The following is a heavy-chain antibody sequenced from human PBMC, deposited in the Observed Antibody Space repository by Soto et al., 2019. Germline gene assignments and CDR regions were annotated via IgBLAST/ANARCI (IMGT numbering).Heavy chain of an antibody. J-gene: IGHJ3*02. D-gene: IGHD5-18*01. V-gene: IGHV4-30-4*01. CDR3: PSVDTAMVLDI. CDR2: IYYRGST. CDR1: GGSISSGDYY. Sequence: SETLSLTCTVSGGSISSGDYYWSWIRQPPGKGLEWIGYIYYRGSTYYNPSLKSRVTISVDTSKNQFSLKLSSVTAADTAVYYCPSVDTAMVLDIWAQGTMVTVSS.